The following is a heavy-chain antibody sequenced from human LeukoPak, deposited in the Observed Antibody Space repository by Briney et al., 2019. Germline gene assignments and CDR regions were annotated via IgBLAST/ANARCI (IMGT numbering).Heavy chain of an antibody. J-gene: IGHJ4*02. CDR2: IRSKGNGYAT. Sequence: GGSLRLSCAASGFTFSGSTMHWVRQASGKGLEWVGRIRSKGNGYATEYAASVKGRFTTSRDDSKNTAYLQMNSLKTEDTAVYYCAKDLSGSYYDGYDYWGQGTLVTVSS. CDR1: GFTFSGST. CDR3: AKDLSGSYYDGYDY. V-gene: IGHV3-73*01. D-gene: IGHD1-26*01.